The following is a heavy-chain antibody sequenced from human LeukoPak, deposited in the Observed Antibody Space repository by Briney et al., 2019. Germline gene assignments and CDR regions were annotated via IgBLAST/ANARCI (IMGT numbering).Heavy chain of an antibody. CDR3: ARGRGRRFLEWPYRGGSFDY. D-gene: IGHD3-3*01. CDR2: INHSGST. V-gene: IGHV4-34*01. Sequence: SETLSLTCAVYGGSFSGYYWSWIRQPPGKGLEWIGEINHSGSTNYNPSLKSRVTTSVDTSKNQFSLKLSSVTAADTAVYYCARGRGRRFLEWPYRGGSFDYWGQGTLVTVSS. J-gene: IGHJ4*02. CDR1: GGSFSGYY.